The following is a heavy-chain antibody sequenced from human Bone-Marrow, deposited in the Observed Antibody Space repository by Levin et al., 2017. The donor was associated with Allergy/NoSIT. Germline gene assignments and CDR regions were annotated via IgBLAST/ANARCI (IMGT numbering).Heavy chain of an antibody. Sequence: AGGSLRLSCVASGFTFSSYGMHWVRQAPGKGLEWVAGIWYDGRNKYYADSVKGRFTISRDNSKNTLYLQMNSLRAEDTAVYYCARYCSGGSCYSDAFDIWGQGTMVTVSS. D-gene: IGHD2-15*01. CDR1: GFTFSSYG. CDR3: ARYCSGGSCYSDAFDI. CDR2: IWYDGRNK. J-gene: IGHJ3*02. V-gene: IGHV3-33*01.